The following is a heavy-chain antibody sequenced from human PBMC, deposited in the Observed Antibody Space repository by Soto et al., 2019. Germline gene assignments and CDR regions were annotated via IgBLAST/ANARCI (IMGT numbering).Heavy chain of an antibody. Sequence: QVQLVESGGGEVQPGTSLRLSCIASGFIFSNNGMHWVRQAPGKGLEWVALVSHDGRKTFYADSVKGRLTIYRDNSKNPVYLHMNNLRPEDTAVYPCARDLRQGASGATVYGMDVWGQGTTVTVSS. D-gene: IGHD7-27*01. CDR2: VSHDGRKT. J-gene: IGHJ6*02. CDR3: ARDLRQGASGATVYGMDV. CDR1: GFIFSNNG. V-gene: IGHV3-30*03.